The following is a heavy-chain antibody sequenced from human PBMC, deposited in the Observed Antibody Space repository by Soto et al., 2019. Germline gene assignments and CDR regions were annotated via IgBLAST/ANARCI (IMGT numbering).Heavy chain of an antibody. CDR2: ISSRSSYI. V-gene: IGHV3-21*01. Sequence: GGSLRLSCAASGVTFISYTMNWVRQAPGRGLEWVSSISSRSSYIYYADSVKGRFTISRDDAKNSLFLQMNSLRAEDTAVYYCVQYNSDYWGQGTLVTVSS. D-gene: IGHD4-4*01. CDR3: VQYNSDY. J-gene: IGHJ4*02. CDR1: GVTFISYT.